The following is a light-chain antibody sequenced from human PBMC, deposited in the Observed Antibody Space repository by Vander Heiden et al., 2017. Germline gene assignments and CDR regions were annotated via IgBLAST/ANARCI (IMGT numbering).Light chain of an antibody. V-gene: IGKV1-33*01. CDR1: QDISNY. Sequence: DIQMTQSPSSLSASVGDRITITCQASQDISNYVNWFQQKPGKAPKLLIYDGSNLETGVPSRFSGSGYGTDFTFTISSLQPEDIATYYCQQYESLPPLTFGQRTRL. CDR3: QQYESLPPLT. J-gene: IGKJ5*01. CDR2: DGS.